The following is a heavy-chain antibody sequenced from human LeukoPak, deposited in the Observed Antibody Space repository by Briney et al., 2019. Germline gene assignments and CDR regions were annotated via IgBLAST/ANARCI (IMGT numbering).Heavy chain of an antibody. V-gene: IGHV4-30-2*02. CDR3: ASLASVYYYDSSGYYYYFDY. D-gene: IGHD3-22*01. CDR2: IYHSGST. J-gene: IGHJ4*02. Sequence: SQTLSLTCAVSGGSISSGGYSWSWIRQPPGKGLEWIGYIYHSGSTYYNPSLKSRVAISVDTSKNQFSLKLSSVTAADTAVYYCASLASVYYYDSSGYYYYFDYWGQGTLVTVSS. CDR1: GGSISSGGYS.